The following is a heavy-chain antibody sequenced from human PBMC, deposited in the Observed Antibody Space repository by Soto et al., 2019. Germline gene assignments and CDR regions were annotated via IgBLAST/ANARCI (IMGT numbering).Heavy chain of an antibody. CDR2: ISYSGHI. CDR1: CASITTYY. CDR3: ARHGAANWGGYFDP. D-gene: IGHD7-27*01. Sequence: QLQLQEPGPGLVKSSETLSLTSNISCASITTYYWSWIRHPPGKGLEWIGYISYSGHINYNPSLKSLVTMWVDTSKNQFSLKLGSVTAADTAGYYCARHGAANWGGYFDPWGRGTLVSVFS. J-gene: IGHJ5*02. V-gene: IGHV4-59*08.